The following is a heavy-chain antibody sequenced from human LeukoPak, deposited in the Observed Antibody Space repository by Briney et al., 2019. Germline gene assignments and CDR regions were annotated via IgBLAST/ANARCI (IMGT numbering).Heavy chain of an antibody. CDR2: IHTYSGKT. Sequence: ASVKVSCKASGYTYTTDGISWVRQAPGQGLEWMGWIHTYSGKTNYAQKFQGRVTMTSDTSTSTAYMELRSLRSDDTAVYYCARDRGIAEADSFDPWGQGALVTVSS. CDR1: GYTYTTDG. D-gene: IGHD6-13*01. V-gene: IGHV1-18*01. CDR3: ARDRGIAEADSFDP. J-gene: IGHJ5*02.